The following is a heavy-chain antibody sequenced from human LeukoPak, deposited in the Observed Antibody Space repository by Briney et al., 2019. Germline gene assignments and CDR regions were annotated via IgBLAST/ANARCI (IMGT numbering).Heavy chain of an antibody. Sequence: SETLSLTCAVYGGSFSGYYWSWIRQPPGKWLEWIGEINHSGSTNYNPSLKSRVTISVDTSKNQFSLKLSSVTAADTAVYYCARGVVVTVRPPPPSNWFDPWGQGTLVTVSS. CDR2: INHSGST. CDR1: GGSFSGYY. V-gene: IGHV4-34*01. J-gene: IGHJ5*02. D-gene: IGHD2-21*02. CDR3: ARGVVVTVRPPPPSNWFDP.